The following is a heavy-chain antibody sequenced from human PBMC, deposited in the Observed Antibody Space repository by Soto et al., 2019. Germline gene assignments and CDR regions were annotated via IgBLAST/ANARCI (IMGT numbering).Heavy chain of an antibody. CDR1: GFTFTTYA. J-gene: IGHJ3*02. D-gene: IGHD7-27*01. Sequence: EVRLLESGGGLVHPGGSLRLSCATSGFTFTTYAMTWVRQAPGKGLEWVSAITGSGDNTYYADSVEGRFTISRDNSKNTLYLHMSSLRAEDTALYYWAKVLTGDPDAFDIWGQGTMVTVSS. CDR2: ITGSGDNT. CDR3: AKVLTGDPDAFDI. V-gene: IGHV3-23*01.